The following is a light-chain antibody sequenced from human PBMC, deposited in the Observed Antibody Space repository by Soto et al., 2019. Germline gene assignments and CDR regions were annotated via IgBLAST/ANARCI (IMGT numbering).Light chain of an antibody. Sequence: EIVLTQSPATLSLSPGERATLSCRASQSVSSYLAWYQQKPGQAPRLLIYDASNRATGIPARFSGSGSGTDFTLTISSLEPEAFAVYYCQQRSHWPPMYTFGQGTKLEMK. J-gene: IGKJ2*01. V-gene: IGKV3-11*01. CDR1: QSVSSY. CDR3: QQRSHWPPMYT. CDR2: DAS.